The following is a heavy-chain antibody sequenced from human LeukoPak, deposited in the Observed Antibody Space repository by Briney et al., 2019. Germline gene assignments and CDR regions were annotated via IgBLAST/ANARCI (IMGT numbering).Heavy chain of an antibody. CDR3: ARDLGDTYGSVGDFDY. J-gene: IGHJ4*02. D-gene: IGHD3-10*01. Sequence: RASVKVSCKASGYTFTGYYMHWVRQAPGQGLEWMGWINPDSGGIIYAQNFQGRVTMTRDTSISTAYMELSSLRSDDTAVYYCARDLGDTYGSVGDFDYWGQGTLVTVSS. CDR2: INPDSGGI. CDR1: GYTFTGYY. V-gene: IGHV1-2*02.